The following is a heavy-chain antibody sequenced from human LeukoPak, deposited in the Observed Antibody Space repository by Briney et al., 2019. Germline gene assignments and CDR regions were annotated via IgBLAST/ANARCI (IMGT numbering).Heavy chain of an antibody. CDR1: GFTFSDYY. Sequence: GGSLRLSCAASGFTFSDYYMSWIRQAPGKGLEWVSYISSSGSTIYYADSVKGRFTISRDNAKNSLYLQMNSLRAEDTAVYYCARDVPPYYYGSGSYYKSNAFDIWGQGTMLTVSS. D-gene: IGHD3-10*01. V-gene: IGHV3-11*04. CDR2: ISSSGSTI. CDR3: ARDVPPYYYGSGSYYKSNAFDI. J-gene: IGHJ3*02.